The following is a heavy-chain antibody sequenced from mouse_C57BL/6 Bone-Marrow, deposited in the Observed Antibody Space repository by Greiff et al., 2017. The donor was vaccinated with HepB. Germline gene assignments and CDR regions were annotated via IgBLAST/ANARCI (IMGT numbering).Heavy chain of an antibody. Sequence: EVQGVESGAELVRPGASVKLSCTASGFNIKDDYMHWVKQRPEQGLEWIGWIDPENGNTEYASKFQGKATITADTSSNTAYLQLSSLTSEDTAVYYCTTSGGFDYWGQGTTLTVSS. J-gene: IGHJ2*01. V-gene: IGHV14-4*01. CDR3: TTSGGFDY. CDR2: IDPENGNT. CDR1: GFNIKDDY.